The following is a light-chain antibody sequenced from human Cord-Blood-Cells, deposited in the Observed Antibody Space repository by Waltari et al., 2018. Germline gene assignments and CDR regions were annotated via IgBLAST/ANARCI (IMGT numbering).Light chain of an antibody. CDR1: QNLLHSNGYNY. J-gene: IGKJ1*01. Sequence: DIVMTQSPLSLPVTPGERASISCRSSQNLLHSNGYNYLDWYLQKPGQSPQLLIYLGSNRASGVPDRFSGSGSGTDFTLKISRVEAEDVGVYYCMQALQTPPWTFGQGTKVEIK. V-gene: IGKV2-28*01. CDR2: LGS. CDR3: MQALQTPPWT.